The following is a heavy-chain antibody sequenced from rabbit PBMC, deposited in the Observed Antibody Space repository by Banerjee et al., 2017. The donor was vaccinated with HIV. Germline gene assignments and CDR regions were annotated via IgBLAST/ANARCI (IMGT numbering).Heavy chain of an antibody. V-gene: IGHV1S40*01. CDR1: GFSFSSSYY. J-gene: IGHJ4*01. Sequence: QSLEESGGDLVKPGASLTLTCTASGFSFSSSYYMCWVRQAPGKGLEWIGCIYTGSSGSTYYASWVNGRFTISLDKAQNTVFLQMTSLTAADTATYFCARDFNLWGQGTLVTVS. CDR2: IYTGSSGST. CDR3: ARDFNL.